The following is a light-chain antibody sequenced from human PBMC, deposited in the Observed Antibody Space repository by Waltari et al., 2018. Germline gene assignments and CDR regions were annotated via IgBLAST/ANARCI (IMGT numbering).Light chain of an antibody. CDR1: QGISGY. Sequence: DIHLTQSPSFLSASVADRVTFTCRASQGISGYLPWYQQKPNKAPRLLIDAASTLQSGVPSRFSGGKSGTEFTLTISSLQPEDFATYFCQHVYSYPVTFGGGTTVDI. CDR2: AAS. CDR3: QHVYSYPVT. J-gene: IGKJ4*01. V-gene: IGKV1-9*01.